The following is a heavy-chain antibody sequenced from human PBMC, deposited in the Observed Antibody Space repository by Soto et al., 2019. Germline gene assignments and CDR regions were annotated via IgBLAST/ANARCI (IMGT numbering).Heavy chain of an antibody. CDR2: INAGNGNT. CDR3: ERAEYGEHEDY. Sequence: QVQLVQSGAEEKKPGASVKVSCKASGYTFSNYAVHWVRQAPGQRLEWMGWINAGNGNTKNTEKCQGRDTTTRDTSARTAYMELNSLRSEDTAIYYCERAEYGEHEDYWGQGTLVTVSS. CDR1: GYTFSNYA. D-gene: IGHD4-17*01. V-gene: IGHV1-3*05. J-gene: IGHJ4*02.